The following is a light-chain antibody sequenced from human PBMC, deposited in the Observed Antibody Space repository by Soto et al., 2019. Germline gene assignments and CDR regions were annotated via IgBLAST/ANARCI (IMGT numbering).Light chain of an antibody. CDR2: DAS. Sequence: EIVLTQSPATLSLSPGERATLSCRASQSLSSYLAWYQQKRGQAPRILIYDASNRATGIPARFSGSGSGTDFTLSISSLEPEDFAVYYCQQRGHWPLTFGGGTKVETK. CDR1: QSLSSY. J-gene: IGKJ4*01. V-gene: IGKV3-11*01. CDR3: QQRGHWPLT.